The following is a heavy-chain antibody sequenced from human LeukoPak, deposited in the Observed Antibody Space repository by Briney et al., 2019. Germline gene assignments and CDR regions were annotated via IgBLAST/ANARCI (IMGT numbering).Heavy chain of an antibody. CDR1: GFTLSSYD. J-gene: IGHJ5*02. Sequence: PGGSLRLSCAASGFTLSSYDMHWVRQATGKGLEWVSAIGTAGDTYYPGSVKGRFTISRENAKNTLYLQMNNLRAEDTAVCYCARDRGSSWFDPWGQGTLVTVSS. V-gene: IGHV3-13*01. CDR3: ARDRGSSWFDP. D-gene: IGHD6-6*01. CDR2: IGTAGDT.